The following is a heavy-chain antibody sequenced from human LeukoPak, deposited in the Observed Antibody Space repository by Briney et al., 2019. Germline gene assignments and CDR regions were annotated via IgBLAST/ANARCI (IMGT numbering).Heavy chain of an antibody. CDR1: GFTFSGYW. Sequence: PGGSLRLSCAASGFTFSGYWMSWVRQAPGKGLEWVANIKQDGSEKYYVDSVKGRFTISRDNAKNSLYLQMNSLRAEDTAVYYCARGGYSFDYWGQGTLVTVSP. J-gene: IGHJ4*02. CDR2: IKQDGSEK. D-gene: IGHD1-1*01. CDR3: ARGGYSFDY. V-gene: IGHV3-7*01.